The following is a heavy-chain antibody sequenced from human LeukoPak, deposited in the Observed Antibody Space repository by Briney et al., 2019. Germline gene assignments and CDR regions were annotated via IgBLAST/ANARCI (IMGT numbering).Heavy chain of an antibody. Sequence: GGSLRLSCAASGFTFSSYAMHWVRQAPGKGLDWVAVISYDGSNKYYADSVKGRFTISRDNSKNTLYLQMNSLRAEDTAVYYCARHHYGSGSDDAFDIWGQGTMVTVSS. CDR2: ISYDGSNK. J-gene: IGHJ3*02. V-gene: IGHV3-30*04. CDR1: GFTFSSYA. CDR3: ARHHYGSGSDDAFDI. D-gene: IGHD3-10*01.